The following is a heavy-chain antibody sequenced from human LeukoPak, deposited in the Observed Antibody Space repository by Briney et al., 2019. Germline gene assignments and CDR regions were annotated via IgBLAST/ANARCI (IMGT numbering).Heavy chain of an antibody. J-gene: IGHJ4*02. CDR3: ARRGSSWSRGYFDY. CDR1: GGSISSYY. Sequence: SETLSLTCTVSGGSISSYYWSWIRQPPGKGLEWIGYIYYSESTNYNPSLKSRVTISVDTSKNQFSLKLSSVTAADTAVYYCARRGSSWSRGYFDYWGQGTLVTVSS. CDR2: IYYSEST. D-gene: IGHD6-13*01. V-gene: IGHV4-59*08.